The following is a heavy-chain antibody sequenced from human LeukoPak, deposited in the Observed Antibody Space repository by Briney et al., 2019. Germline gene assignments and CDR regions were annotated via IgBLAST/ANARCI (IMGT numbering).Heavy chain of an antibody. CDR1: GGSFSGYY. D-gene: IGHD5-24*01. CDR3: AGGRIWLPEDY. Sequence: SETLSLTCAVYGGSFSGYYWSWIHQPPGKGLEWIGEINHSGSTNYNPSLKSRVTISVDMSKNQFYLKLSSATAADTAVYYCAGGRIWLPEDYWGQGTLVTVSS. CDR2: INHSGST. J-gene: IGHJ4*02. V-gene: IGHV4-34*01.